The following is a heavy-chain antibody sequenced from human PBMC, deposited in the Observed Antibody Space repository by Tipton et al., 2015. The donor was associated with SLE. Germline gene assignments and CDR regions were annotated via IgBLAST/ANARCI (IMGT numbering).Heavy chain of an antibody. D-gene: IGHD4-17*01. Sequence: QLVQSGAEVKKPGSSLEVSCKASGGTFSSYTVTWVRQAPGQGLEWMGGIIPMFGTANYAQKFQGRVTITADESTSTAYMELSSLRSEDTAVYYCARLESTVTTGYHYWGQGTLVTVSS. CDR3: ARLESTVTTGYHY. CDR1: GGTFSSYT. J-gene: IGHJ4*02. CDR2: IIPMFGTA. V-gene: IGHV1-69*13.